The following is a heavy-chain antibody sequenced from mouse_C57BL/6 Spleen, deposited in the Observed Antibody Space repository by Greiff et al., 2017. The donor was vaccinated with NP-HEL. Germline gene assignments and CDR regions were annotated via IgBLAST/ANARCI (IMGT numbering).Heavy chain of an antibody. CDR3: ARGYYGSSYRYFDV. Sequence: QVQLQQPGAELVKPGASVKLSCTASGYTFTSYWMHWVQQRPGQGLEWIGMIHPNSGSTNYTEKFKGKATLTVDTSSSTAYLQLSSLTSEDAAVDYCARGYYGSSYRYFDVWGTGTTVTVSA. J-gene: IGHJ1*03. V-gene: IGHV1-64*01. CDR1: GYTFTSYW. CDR2: IHPNSGST. D-gene: IGHD1-1*01.